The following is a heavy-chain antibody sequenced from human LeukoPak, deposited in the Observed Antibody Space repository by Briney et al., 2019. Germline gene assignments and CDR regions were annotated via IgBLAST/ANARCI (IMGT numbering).Heavy chain of an antibody. Sequence: GASVKVSCKASGGTFSSYAISWVRQAPGQGLEWMGRIIPILGIANYAQKLQGRVTITADKSTSTAYMELSSLGSEDTAVYCCARVSGWGSVPENDYWGQGTLVTVSS. D-gene: IGHD3-16*01. V-gene: IGHV1-69*04. CDR1: GGTFSSYA. CDR2: IIPILGIA. CDR3: ARVSGWGSVPENDY. J-gene: IGHJ4*02.